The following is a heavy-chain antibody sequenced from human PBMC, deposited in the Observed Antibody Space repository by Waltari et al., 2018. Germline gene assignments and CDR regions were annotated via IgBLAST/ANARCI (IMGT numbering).Heavy chain of an antibody. CDR3: ALSRGDDHTNSYYYYGMDV. CDR2: IIPILGIA. Sequence: QVQLVQSGAEVKKPGSSVKVSCKASGGTFSSYTISWVRQAPGQGLEWMGRIIPILGIANYAQKCQGRGTITTDKSTGTAYMELSSLRSEDTAVYYCALSRGDDHTNSYYYYGMDVWGQGTTVTVSS. CDR1: GGTFSSYT. J-gene: IGHJ6*02. D-gene: IGHD4-17*01. V-gene: IGHV1-69*02.